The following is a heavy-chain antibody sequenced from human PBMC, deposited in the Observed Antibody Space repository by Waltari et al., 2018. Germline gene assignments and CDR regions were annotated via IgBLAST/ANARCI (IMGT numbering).Heavy chain of an antibody. Sequence: QVQLVQSGAEVKKPGASVTVSCKASGYTFTSYAINWVRQATGQGREWMGWMNPNSGNTGYAQKFQGRVTMTRNTSISTAYMELSSLRSEDTAVYYCARISYGCELAHAFDIWGQGTMVTVSS. V-gene: IGHV1-8*01. CDR3: ARISYGCELAHAFDI. CDR1: GYTFTSYA. CDR2: MNPNSGNT. J-gene: IGHJ3*02. D-gene: IGHD4-17*01.